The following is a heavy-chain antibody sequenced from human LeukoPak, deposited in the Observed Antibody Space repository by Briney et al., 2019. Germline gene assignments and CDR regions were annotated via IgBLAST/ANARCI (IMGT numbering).Heavy chain of an antibody. D-gene: IGHD3-22*01. CDR2: LSGSGGST. CDR1: GFTFSSYA. CDR3: AKHAAVVVVIASDY. J-gene: IGHJ4*02. Sequence: PGGSLRLSCAASGFTFSSYAMSWVRQAPGKGLEWVSALSGSGGSTYYADSVKGRFTISRDNSKNTLYLQMNSLRAEDTAVYYCAKHAAVVVVIASDYWGQGTLVTVSS. V-gene: IGHV3-23*01.